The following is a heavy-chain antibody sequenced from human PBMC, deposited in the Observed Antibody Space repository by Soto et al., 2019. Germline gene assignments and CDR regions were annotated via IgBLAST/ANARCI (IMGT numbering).Heavy chain of an antibody. V-gene: IGHV3-30*18. D-gene: IGHD3-22*01. CDR1: GFIFSNFE. J-gene: IGHJ4*02. CDR3: AKGVVVTTPFDY. CDR2: ISYDGVKN. Sequence: GGSLRLSCAASGFIFSNFEMHWVRQAPGEGLEWLAVISYDGVKNYYADSVKGRFTISRDDSKNTLYLQMNSLRAEDTAVYYCAKGVVVTTPFDYWGQGTLVSVS.